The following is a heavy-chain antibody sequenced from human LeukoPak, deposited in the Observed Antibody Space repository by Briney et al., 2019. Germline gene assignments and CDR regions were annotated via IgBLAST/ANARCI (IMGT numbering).Heavy chain of an antibody. D-gene: IGHD2-2*02. CDR2: ISDSGTNT. CDR3: ARDWRYCSSTSCYTGGY. V-gene: IGHV3-11*01. J-gene: IGHJ4*02. CDR1: GFTFNDHY. Sequence: PGGSLRLSCAVSGFTFNDHYVIWIRRAPGKGLEWVSYISDSGTNTFYADSVKGRFTVSRDNAKKSLYLQMNSLRAEDTAVYYCARDWRYCSSTSCYTGGYWGQGTLVTVSS.